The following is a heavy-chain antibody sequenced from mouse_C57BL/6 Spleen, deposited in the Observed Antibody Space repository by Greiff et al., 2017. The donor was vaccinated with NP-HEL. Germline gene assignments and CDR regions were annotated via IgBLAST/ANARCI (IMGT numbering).Heavy chain of an antibody. Sequence: EVQVVESGGGLVQPGGSLKLSCAASGFTFSDYYMYWVRQTPEKRLEWVAYISNGGGSTYYPDTVKGRFTISRDNAKNTLYLQMSRLKSEDTAMYYCARHYSNYERYYYAMDYWGQGTSVTVSS. CDR1: GFTFSDYY. CDR2: ISNGGGST. J-gene: IGHJ4*01. CDR3: ARHYSNYERYYYAMDY. D-gene: IGHD2-5*01. V-gene: IGHV5-12*01.